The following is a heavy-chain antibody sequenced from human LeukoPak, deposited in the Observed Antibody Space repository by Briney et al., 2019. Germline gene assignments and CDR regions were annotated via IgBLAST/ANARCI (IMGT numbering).Heavy chain of an antibody. CDR2: IYNSGST. D-gene: IGHD3-3*01. CDR3: ARPGGFLEWLFSFDP. Sequence: SETLSLTCSVSGGSISTYYWSWIRQPPGKGLEWIGYIYNSGSTNYSPSLKSRVTISMDTSKNQLSLQLTSVTAADTAVYYCARPGGFLEWLFSFDPWGQGTLVTVSP. V-gene: IGHV4-59*08. CDR1: GGSISTYY. J-gene: IGHJ5*02.